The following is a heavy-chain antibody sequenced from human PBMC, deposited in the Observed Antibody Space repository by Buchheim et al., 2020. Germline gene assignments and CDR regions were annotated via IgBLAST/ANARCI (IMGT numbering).Heavy chain of an antibody. V-gene: IGHV4-39*01. CDR3: ARHGTDYVGFYYFGY. CDR2: IHYSGST. CDR1: GGSISSSSYY. J-gene: IGHJ4*02. Sequence: QLQLQESGPGLVKPSETLSLTCTFSGGSISSSSYYWGWIRPPPGQGLEWIGSIHYSGSTYYNPSPKSRVTISVDTSKKQFPLKLSSVTAADTAVYYCARHGTDYVGFYYFGYWGQGTL. D-gene: IGHD4-23*01.